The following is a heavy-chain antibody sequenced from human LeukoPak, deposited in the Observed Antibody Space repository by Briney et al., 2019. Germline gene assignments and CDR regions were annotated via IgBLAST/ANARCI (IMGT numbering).Heavy chain of an antibody. CDR2: FYYSGST. Sequence: PSETLSLTCTVSGGSISSDYWSWIRQPPGKGLEWIGYFYYSGSTNYNPSLQSRVTISADTSKNQFSLKLSSVTAADTAVYYCARGERAQYQLISGPFDIWGQGTLVTVSS. J-gene: IGHJ3*02. CDR1: GGSISSDY. CDR3: ARGERAQYQLISGPFDI. D-gene: IGHD2-2*01. V-gene: IGHV4-59*01.